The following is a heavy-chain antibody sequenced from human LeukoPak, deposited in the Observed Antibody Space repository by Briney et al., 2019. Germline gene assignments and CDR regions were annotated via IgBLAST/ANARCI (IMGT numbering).Heavy chain of an antibody. V-gene: IGHV3-33*01. J-gene: IGHJ4*02. CDR1: GFTFRNHG. D-gene: IGHD5-12*01. Sequence: PGRSLRLSCAASGFTFRNHGMYWVRQAPGKGLELVAVIWYDGSNKYYGDSVKGRFTISRDNSKNSLYLQMDSLRVEDTAVYYCVRDIGGFYRGYGDSWGQGTLVTVSS. CDR3: VRDIGGFYRGYGDS. CDR2: IWYDGSNK.